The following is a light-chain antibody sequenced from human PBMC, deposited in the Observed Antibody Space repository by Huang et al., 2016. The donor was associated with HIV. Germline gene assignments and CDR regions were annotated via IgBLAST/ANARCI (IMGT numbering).Light chain of an antibody. J-gene: IGKJ5*01. Sequence: EIVMTQSPATLSVSPGERATLSCRASHSVSSNLAWYQQKPGQAPRLLIHGASTRATGIPARFSGSGSGTEFTLTISSLQSEDFAVYYCQQYNNWPITFGQGTRLEIK. V-gene: IGKV3D-15*01. CDR2: GAS. CDR1: HSVSSN. CDR3: QQYNNWPIT.